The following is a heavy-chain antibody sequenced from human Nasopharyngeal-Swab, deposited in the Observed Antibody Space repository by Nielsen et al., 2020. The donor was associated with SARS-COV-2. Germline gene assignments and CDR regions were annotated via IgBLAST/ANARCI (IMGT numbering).Heavy chain of an antibody. CDR2: INPSGGST. V-gene: IGHV1-46*01. CDR3: ARGVDTALIAA. D-gene: IGHD5-18*01. J-gene: IGHJ4*02. CDR1: LYTFSCYF. Sequence: SVHVSFMSSLYTFSCYFLHWVRQAPGQGLVWMGIINPSGGSTSYAQKFHGRVTMTRGTSTSTVYMELSSLRSEDTAVYYCARGVDTALIAAWGQGTLVTVSS.